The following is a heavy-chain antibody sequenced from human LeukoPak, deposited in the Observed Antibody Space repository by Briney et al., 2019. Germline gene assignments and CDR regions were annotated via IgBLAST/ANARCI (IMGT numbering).Heavy chain of an antibody. V-gene: IGHV4-4*07. J-gene: IGHJ4*02. CDR3: ARSSRNYYGYFDY. CDR2: VYTSGSP. CDR1: GGSISSYY. Sequence: PSETLSLTCTVSGGSISSYYWSWLRQPPGKGLEWIGRVYTSGSPNYNPSLKSRVTMSVDTSNNQFSLRLTSVTAADTAVYYCARSSRNYYGYFDYWGQGTLVTVSS. D-gene: IGHD1-26*01.